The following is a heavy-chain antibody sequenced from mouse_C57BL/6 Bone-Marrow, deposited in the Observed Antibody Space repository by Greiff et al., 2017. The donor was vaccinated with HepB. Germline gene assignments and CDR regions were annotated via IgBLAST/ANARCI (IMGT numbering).Heavy chain of an antibody. J-gene: IGHJ1*03. V-gene: IGHV1-82*01. CDR1: GYAFSSSW. Sequence: VQLQQSGPELVKPGASVKISCKASGYAFSSSWMNWVKQRPGKGLEWIGRIYPGDGDTNYNGKFKGKATLTADKSYSTAYMQLSSLTSEDSAVYFCARCRYFDVWGTGTTGTVSS. CDR2: IYPGDGDT. CDR3: ARCRYFDV.